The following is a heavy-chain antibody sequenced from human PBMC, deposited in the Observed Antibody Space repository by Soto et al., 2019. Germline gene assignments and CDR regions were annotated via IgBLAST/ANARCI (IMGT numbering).Heavy chain of an antibody. CDR3: ARYCSGGSCYSSRDYYYGMDV. CDR1: GYTFTGYY. V-gene: IGHV1-2*02. CDR2: INPNSGGT. J-gene: IGHJ6*02. Sequence: ALVKVSRKASGYTFTGYYMHWVRQAPGQGLEWMGWINPNSGGTNYAQKFQGRVTMTRDTSISTAHMELSRLRSDDTAVYYCARYCSGGSCYSSRDYYYGMDVWGQGTTVTVSS. D-gene: IGHD2-15*01.